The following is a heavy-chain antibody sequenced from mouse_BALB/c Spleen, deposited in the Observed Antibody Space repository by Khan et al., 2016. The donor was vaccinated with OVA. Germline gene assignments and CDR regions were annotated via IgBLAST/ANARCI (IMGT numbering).Heavy chain of an antibody. CDR1: GFTFTSFG. J-gene: IGHJ2*01. V-gene: IGHV5-17*02. CDR2: ISGDSSTV. CDR3: ARSYFYGYYFDQ. Sequence: EVELVESGGGLVQPGGSRKLSCVASGFTFTSFGMHWVRQAPEKGLEWVAYISGDSSTVYSTDTEKGRFTISSDNPKNTRFLQMTSLRSEDMAIDDCARSYFYGYYFDQWGQGTTLTVSS. D-gene: IGHD1-1*01.